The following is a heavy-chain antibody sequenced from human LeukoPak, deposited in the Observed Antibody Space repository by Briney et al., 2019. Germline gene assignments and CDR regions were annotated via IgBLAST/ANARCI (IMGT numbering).Heavy chain of an antibody. D-gene: IGHD5-18*01. CDR1: GFMFDDYT. V-gene: IGHV3-43*01. CDR3: AKGDVESSMNFYH. Sequence: GGSLRLSCAASGFMFDDYTMHWVRQAPGKGLEWVSLINWDGGSIYYAGSVKGRFTISRDNSKNSLYLQMNSLRTEDTALYYCAKGDVESSMNFYHWGQGTLVTVSS. J-gene: IGHJ4*02. CDR2: INWDGGSI.